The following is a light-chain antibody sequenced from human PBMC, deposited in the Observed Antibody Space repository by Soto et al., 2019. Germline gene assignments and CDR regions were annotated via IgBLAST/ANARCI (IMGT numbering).Light chain of an antibody. CDR2: GAS. J-gene: IGKJ2*01. Sequence: EVLLTQSPGTLSLSPGERATLSCRASQSVNNNYLAWYQQKPGQAPRLLIYGASGRATGIPDRFSGSGSGTDFTLTISRLESEDFAMYYCQQYGSSPYTFGQGTKLEIK. CDR3: QQYGSSPYT. V-gene: IGKV3-20*01. CDR1: QSVNNNY.